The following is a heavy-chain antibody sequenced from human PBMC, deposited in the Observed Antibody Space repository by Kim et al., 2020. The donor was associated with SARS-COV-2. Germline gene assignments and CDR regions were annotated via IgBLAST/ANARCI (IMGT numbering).Heavy chain of an antibody. CDR1: GVSINSTFSY. CDR2: VYYSGNT. V-gene: IGHV4-39*01. CDR3: ARHTTLLGTYYLGSGSYPLDY. J-gene: IGHJ4*02. D-gene: IGHD3-10*01. Sequence: SETLSLTCTVSGVSINSTFSYWGWIRQPPEKGLEWIGSVYYSGNTNYNPSLKSRLRISVDTSKSQFSLRLSSVTAADTAIYYCARHTTLLGTYYLGSGSYPLDYWGQGSLVTVAS.